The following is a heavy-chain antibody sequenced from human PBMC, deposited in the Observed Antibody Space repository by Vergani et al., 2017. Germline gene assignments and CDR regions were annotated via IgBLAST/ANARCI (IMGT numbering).Heavy chain of an antibody. Sequence: QLQLQESGSGLVKPSQTLSLTCAVSGDSITNGGFSWNWIRQPPGKGPEWIGYIYNSGSTYYNPSLKSRVTISVDASKNQFSLKLSSVTAADTAVYYCASQDDHNGNPGAFDIWGQGTKVTVSS. J-gene: IGHJ3*02. CDR2: IYNSGST. CDR1: GDSITNGGFS. V-gene: IGHV4-30-2*05. CDR3: ASQDDHNGNPGAFDI. D-gene: IGHD4-23*01.